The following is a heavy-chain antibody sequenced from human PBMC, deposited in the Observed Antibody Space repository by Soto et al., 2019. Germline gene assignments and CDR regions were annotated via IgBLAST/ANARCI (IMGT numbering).Heavy chain of an antibody. CDR2: IIPVFGTQ. CDR3: ATDSRRISRTNLPPNYYGMDV. Sequence: QVQLAQSGTEVKKPGSSVQVSCKASGGTFTNFAISWVRQAPGQGLEWMGGIIPVFGTQNYAQRFQGRVTITAEKSTSTAYMDLSSLRSDDTAVYYCATDSRRISRTNLPPNYYGMDVWGQGTTVTVSS. CDR1: GGTFTNFA. J-gene: IGHJ6*02. V-gene: IGHV1-69*06. D-gene: IGHD2-2*01.